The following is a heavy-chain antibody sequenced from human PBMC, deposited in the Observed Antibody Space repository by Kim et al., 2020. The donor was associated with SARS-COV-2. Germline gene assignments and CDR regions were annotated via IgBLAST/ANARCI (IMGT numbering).Heavy chain of an antibody. V-gene: IGHV5-10-1*01. Sequence: YTNYSPSFQGHVTISADKSISTAYLQWSSLKASDTAMYYCARLTGDIADYWGQGTLVTVSS. J-gene: IGHJ4*02. CDR2: YT. CDR3: ARLTGDIADY. D-gene: IGHD7-27*01.